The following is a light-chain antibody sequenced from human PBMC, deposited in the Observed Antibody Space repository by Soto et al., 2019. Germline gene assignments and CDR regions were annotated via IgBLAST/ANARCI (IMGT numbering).Light chain of an antibody. CDR2: EVS. CDR3: SSFARSGTRV. J-gene: IGLJ3*02. V-gene: IGLV2-14*01. Sequence: QSALTQPASVSGSPGQSIAISCTGTRSDVGAYSYVSWYQQYPGKAPTLIISEVSNRPSGVSNRFSGSKSGNTASLTISGLQAEDEADYYCSSFARSGTRVIGGGPKVTVL. CDR1: RSDVGAYSY.